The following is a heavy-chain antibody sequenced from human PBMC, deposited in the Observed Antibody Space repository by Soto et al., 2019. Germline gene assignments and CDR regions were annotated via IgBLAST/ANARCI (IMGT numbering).Heavy chain of an antibody. V-gene: IGHV3-7*03. CDR1: GFTFSSYW. CDR3: VRVGRLGGY. CDR2: IKEDGSGK. J-gene: IGHJ4*02. Sequence: GGSLRLSCTASGFTFSSYWMSWVRQAPGKGLGWVANIKEDGSGKYYVDSVKGRFSISRDNARNSLYLQMNSLRVEDTAVYYCVRVGRLGGYWGQGTLVTVSS. D-gene: IGHD3-16*01.